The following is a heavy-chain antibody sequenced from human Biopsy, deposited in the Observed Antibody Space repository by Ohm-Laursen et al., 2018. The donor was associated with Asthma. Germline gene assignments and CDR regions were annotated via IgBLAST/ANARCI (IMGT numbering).Heavy chain of an antibody. Sequence: TQTLTLTGTFSGFSLSTSGGGVGWTRQPPGKALEWLGNIYWDDDKRYSPSLQSRLTITRDTPKDQVVLTMTNMGPVDTGTYYCVHTLVGLKAFDFWGQGTLVTVSS. J-gene: IGHJ4*02. D-gene: IGHD1-26*01. CDR2: IYWDDDK. CDR3: VHTLVGLKAFDF. V-gene: IGHV2-5*02. CDR1: GFSLSTSGGG.